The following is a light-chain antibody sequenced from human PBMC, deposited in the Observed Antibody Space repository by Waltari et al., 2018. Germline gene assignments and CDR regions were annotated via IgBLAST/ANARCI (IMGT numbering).Light chain of an antibody. CDR2: DAS. J-gene: IGKJ5*01. Sequence: EIVLTQSPATLSLSPGERATLSCRASQSVSSYLAWYQQQPGQAPRLLIYDASNRATGSPARFSGSGSGTDFTLTISSLEPEDFAVYYCQQRSNWPPITFGQGTRLEIK. V-gene: IGKV3-11*01. CDR1: QSVSSY. CDR3: QQRSNWPPIT.